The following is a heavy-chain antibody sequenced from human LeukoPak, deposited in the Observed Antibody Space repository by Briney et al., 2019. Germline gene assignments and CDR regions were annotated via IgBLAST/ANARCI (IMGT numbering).Heavy chain of an antibody. J-gene: IGHJ5*02. Sequence: GGSLTLTCAASGFTFSSYDMTWVRQPPGRGLEWVSSIRPSGDNTYYGDSVKGRFTISRDNSKNTVYLQMNNMRVDDTAIYYCARVAGWHRFDPWGQGTLVTVSS. CDR3: ARVAGWHRFDP. CDR1: GFTFSSYD. D-gene: IGHD6-19*01. CDR2: IRPSGDNT. V-gene: IGHV3-23*01.